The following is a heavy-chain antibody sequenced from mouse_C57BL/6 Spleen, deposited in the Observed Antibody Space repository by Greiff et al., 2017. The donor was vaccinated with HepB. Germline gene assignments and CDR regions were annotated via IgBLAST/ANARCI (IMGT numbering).Heavy chain of an antibody. CDR3: ARSITTVVATRGNFDY. CDR1: GFNIKDYY. D-gene: IGHD1-1*01. Sequence: EVQLQQSGAELVKPGASVKLSCTASGFNIKDYYMHWVKQRTEQGLEWIGRIDPEDGETKYAPKFQGKATITADTSSNTAYLQLSSLTSEDTAVDYCARSITTVVATRGNFDYWGQGTTLTVSS. V-gene: IGHV14-2*01. J-gene: IGHJ2*01. CDR2: IDPEDGET.